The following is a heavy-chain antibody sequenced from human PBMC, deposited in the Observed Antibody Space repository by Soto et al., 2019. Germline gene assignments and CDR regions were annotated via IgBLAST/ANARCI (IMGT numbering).Heavy chain of an antibody. D-gene: IGHD3-3*01. CDR2: ISSSGSTI. CDR1: GFTFSDYY. V-gene: IGHV3-11*01. Sequence: QVQLVESGGGLVKPGGSLRLSCAASGFTFSDYYMSWIRQAPGKGLEWVSYISSSGSTIYYADSVKGRFTISRDNAKXXLXMQMNSLRAEDTAVYYCARVERGITIFGVVIPPFDYWGQGTLVTVSS. CDR3: ARVERGITIFGVVIPPFDY. J-gene: IGHJ4*02.